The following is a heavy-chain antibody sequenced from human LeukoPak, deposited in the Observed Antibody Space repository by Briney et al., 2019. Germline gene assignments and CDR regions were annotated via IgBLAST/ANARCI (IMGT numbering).Heavy chain of an antibody. V-gene: IGHV4-31*03. CDR2: IYYSGST. CDR3: ARRSGDFWSGYYLFDP. D-gene: IGHD3-3*01. Sequence: SQTLSLTCTVSGGSISSGGYYWSWIRQHPGKGLEWNGYIYYSGSTYYNPSLKSRVTISVDTSKNQFSLKLSSVTAADTAVYYCARRSGDFWSGYYLFDPWGQGTLVTVSS. CDR1: GGSISSGGYY. J-gene: IGHJ5*02.